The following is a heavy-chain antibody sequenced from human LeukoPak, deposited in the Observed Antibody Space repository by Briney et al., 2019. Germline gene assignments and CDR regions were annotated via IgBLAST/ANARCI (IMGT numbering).Heavy chain of an antibody. Sequence: PGGSLRLSCAASGFTFDDYAMHWVRQAPGKGLEWVSLISGDGGSTYYADSVKGRFTVSRDNSKNSLFLQMNSLRTEDTAFYYCAEDTPGGYDYPVWGQGTLVTVSS. CDR2: ISGDGGST. CDR1: GFTFDDYA. D-gene: IGHD5-12*01. V-gene: IGHV3-43*02. J-gene: IGHJ4*02. CDR3: AEDTPGGYDYPV.